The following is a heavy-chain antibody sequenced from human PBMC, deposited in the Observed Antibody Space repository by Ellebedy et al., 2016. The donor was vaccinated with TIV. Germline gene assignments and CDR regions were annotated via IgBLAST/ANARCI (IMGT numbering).Heavy chain of an antibody. CDR2: ISYDGSNK. Sequence: GESLKISCAASGFTFNSYDIHWVRQAPGKGLEWVAVISYDGSNKYYADSVKGRFTISRDNSQNTLYLLMNSLRGDDTAIYYCARALNHVDTVSTAPLDCWGQGTLVTVSS. D-gene: IGHD5/OR15-5a*01. CDR3: ARALNHVDTVSTAPLDC. CDR1: GFTFNSYD. J-gene: IGHJ4*02. V-gene: IGHV3-30*03.